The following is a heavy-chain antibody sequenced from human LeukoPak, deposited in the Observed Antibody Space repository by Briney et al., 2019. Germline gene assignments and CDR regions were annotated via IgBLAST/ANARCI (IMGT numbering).Heavy chain of an antibody. V-gene: IGHV3-11*04. Sequence: GGSLRLSCAASGFTFSDYYMSWIRQAPGKGLEWVSTIKGIGPTTYYADSLKGRFTISRDNAKNSLYLQMNSLRAEDTAVYYCARGSYSSGWYSDWGQGTMVTVSS. CDR1: GFTFSDYY. J-gene: IGHJ3*01. CDR3: ARGSYSSGWYSD. CDR2: IKGIGPTT. D-gene: IGHD6-19*01.